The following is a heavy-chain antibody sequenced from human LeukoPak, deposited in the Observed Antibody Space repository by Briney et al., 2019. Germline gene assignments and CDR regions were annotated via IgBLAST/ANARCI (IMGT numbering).Heavy chain of an antibody. J-gene: IGHJ5*02. D-gene: IGHD3-10*01. Sequence: GRSLRLSCAASGFTFDDYGMSWVRQAPGKGLEWVSGINWNGGSTGYADSVKGRFTISRDNAKNSLYLQMNSLRADDTAVYYCTKEGLPSGSSWSAWFDPWGQGTLVTVSS. CDR2: INWNGGST. V-gene: IGHV3-20*04. CDR1: GFTFDDYG. CDR3: TKEGLPSGSSWSAWFDP.